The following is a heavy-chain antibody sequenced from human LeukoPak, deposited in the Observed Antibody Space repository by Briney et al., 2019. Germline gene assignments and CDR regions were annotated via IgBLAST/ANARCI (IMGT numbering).Heavy chain of an antibody. V-gene: IGHV3-23*01. CDR1: GFTFSGYA. CDR2: LSGSGGST. J-gene: IGHJ4*02. Sequence: GGSLRLSCAASGFTFSGYAMSWARQAPGKGLERVSSLSGSGGSTDYADPVKGRFTISRDNSKNTLYLQMNSLRAEDTAVYYCAKDGGLWVSAHWGDSWGRGTLVTVSS. D-gene: IGHD7-27*01. CDR3: AKDGGLWVSAHWGDS.